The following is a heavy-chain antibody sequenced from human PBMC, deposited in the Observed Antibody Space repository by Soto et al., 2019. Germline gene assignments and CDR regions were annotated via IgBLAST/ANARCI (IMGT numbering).Heavy chain of an antibody. CDR3: TTSYCSGGSCYPNYYYYYGMDV. D-gene: IGHD2-15*01. Sequence: PGGSLRLSCAASGFTFSNAWMNWVRQAPGKGLEWVGRIKSKTDGGTTDYAAPVKGRFTISRDDSKNTLYLQMNSLKTEDTAVYYCTTSYCSGGSCYPNYYYYYGMDVWGQGTTVTVSS. CDR2: IKSKTDGGTT. V-gene: IGHV3-15*07. CDR1: GFTFSNAW. J-gene: IGHJ6*02.